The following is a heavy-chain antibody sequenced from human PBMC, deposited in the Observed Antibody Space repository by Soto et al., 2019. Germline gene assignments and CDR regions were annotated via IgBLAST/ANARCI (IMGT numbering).Heavy chain of an antibody. D-gene: IGHD4-17*01. CDR3: ASSTTVTTDEYYYYYYYMDV. CDR2: MNPNSGNT. CDR1: GYTFTSYD. J-gene: IGHJ6*03. V-gene: IGHV1-8*01. Sequence: ASVKVSCKASGYTFTSYDINWVRQATGQGLEWMGWMNPNSGNTGYAQKFQGRVTMTRNTSISTAYMELSSLRSEDTAVYYCASSTTVTTDEYYYYYYYMDVWGKGTTVTVSS.